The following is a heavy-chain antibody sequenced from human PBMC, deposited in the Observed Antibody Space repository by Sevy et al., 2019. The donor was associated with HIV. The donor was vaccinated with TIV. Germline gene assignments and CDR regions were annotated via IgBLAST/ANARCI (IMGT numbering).Heavy chain of an antibody. J-gene: IGHJ4*02. CDR3: ATDSITSGYSSGWYGGLDF. D-gene: IGHD6-19*01. Sequence: GGSLRLSCAASRLIFNNAWMTWIRQAPGKGLEWVGRIKDTADGGTTDYAAPVKGRFTISRDDSKKTVYLQMNGLKTEDTAVYYCATDSITSGYSSGWYGGLDFWGQGTLVTVSS. V-gene: IGHV3-15*01. CDR2: IKDTADGGTT. CDR1: RLIFNNAW.